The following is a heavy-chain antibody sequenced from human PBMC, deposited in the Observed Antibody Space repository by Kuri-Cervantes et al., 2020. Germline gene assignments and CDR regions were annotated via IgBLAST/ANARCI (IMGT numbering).Heavy chain of an antibody. D-gene: IGHD3-22*01. CDR1: GFTFSSYA. CDR2: ISGSGGST. Sequence: GESLKISCAASGFTFSSYAMSWVRQAPGKGLEWVSAISGSGGSTYYADAVKGRFTISRDNSKNTLYLQMNSLRAEDTAVYYCAIRPLDYYDSSGDRYGMDVWGQGTTVTVSS. J-gene: IGHJ6*02. CDR3: AIRPLDYYDSSGDRYGMDV. V-gene: IGHV3-23*01.